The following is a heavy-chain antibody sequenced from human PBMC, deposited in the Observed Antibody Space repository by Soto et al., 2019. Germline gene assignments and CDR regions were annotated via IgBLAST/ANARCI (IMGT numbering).Heavy chain of an antibody. D-gene: IGHD6-19*01. Sequence: QVQLVQSGAEVKKPGASVKVSCKASGYTFTHYYMHWVRQAPGQGLEWMGIINPGGGSTNYAQKFLGRVTMTRDTSTSTVYMELSSLRSDDTAVYYCAREVSSGRAYWGQGTLVTVSS. CDR3: AREVSSGRAY. CDR1: GYTFTHYY. J-gene: IGHJ4*02. V-gene: IGHV1-46*01. CDR2: INPGGGST.